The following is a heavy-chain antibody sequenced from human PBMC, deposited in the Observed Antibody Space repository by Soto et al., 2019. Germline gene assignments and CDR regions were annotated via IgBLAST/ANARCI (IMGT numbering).Heavy chain of an antibody. D-gene: IGHD6-19*01. Sequence: EVQLVESGGGLVQPGRSLRLSCAASGFTFDDYAMHWVRQAPGKGLEWVSGISWNSGSIGYADSVKGRFTISRDNAKNSLYLQMNSRRAEDTALYYCAKDFNSGGWARKGPNYYMDVW. CDR1: GFTFDDYA. V-gene: IGHV3-9*01. CDR3: AKDFNSGGWARKGPNYYMDV. J-gene: IGHJ6*03. CDR2: ISWNSGSI.